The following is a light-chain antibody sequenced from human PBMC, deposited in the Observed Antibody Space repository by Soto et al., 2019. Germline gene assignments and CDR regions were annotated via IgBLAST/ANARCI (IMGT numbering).Light chain of an antibody. CDR3: QQRSNWPLT. CDR1: QSVSSY. V-gene: IGKV3-11*01. J-gene: IGKJ4*01. CDR2: DAS. Sequence: EIVLTQSPATLSLSPGERATLSCRASQSVSSYLAWYQQKPGQAPRLLIYDASNRATGIPVRFSGSGSGTDFTLTISSRVPEDFAVYYCQQRSNWPLTFGGGTKVEIK.